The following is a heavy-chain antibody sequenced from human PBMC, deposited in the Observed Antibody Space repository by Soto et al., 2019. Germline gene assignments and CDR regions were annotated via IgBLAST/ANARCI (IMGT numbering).Heavy chain of an antibody. CDR1: GGFDGPVGSGNYY. CDR2: IFNGGSA. CDR3: ARDRGFGMDV. Sequence: QVQLQESGPGLVKPSQTLSLTCTDSGGFDGPVGSGNYYWNWIRQHPGKGLEWIGYIFNGGSASYVPSLQGRITISADTSKNQFSLNLNSVTAADTAVYFCARDRGFGMDVWGQGTTVIVSS. V-gene: IGHV4-31*03. J-gene: IGHJ6*02.